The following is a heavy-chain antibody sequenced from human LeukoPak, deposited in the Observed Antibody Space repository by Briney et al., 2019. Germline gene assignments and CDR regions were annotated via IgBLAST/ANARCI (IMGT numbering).Heavy chain of an antibody. J-gene: IGHJ4*02. CDR2: ISYSGTT. D-gene: IGHD6-13*01. CDR3: ARDRGNYFDY. Sequence: SETLSLTCTVSGGSISRYYWSWIREPPGKGLEWIGYISYSGTTNYNPSLKSRVTISVAPSKNQFSLKLRSVTAPDTAVYYCARDRGNYFDYWGQGTLVTVSS. V-gene: IGHV4-59*01. CDR1: GGSISRYY.